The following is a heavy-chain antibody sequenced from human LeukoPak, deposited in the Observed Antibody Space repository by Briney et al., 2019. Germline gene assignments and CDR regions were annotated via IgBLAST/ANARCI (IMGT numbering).Heavy chain of an antibody. V-gene: IGHV4-39*07. D-gene: IGHD6-6*01. CDR2: IYYRGNT. CDR3: ARPRVAARPDDAFDI. J-gene: IGHJ3*02. Sequence: SETLSLTCTVSGGSISGSSYYWGWIRQPPGKRLEWIGTIYYRGNTYYNPSLKSRVSISVDTSKNQFSLKLSSVTAADTAVYYCARPRVAARPDDAFDIWGQGTMVTVSS. CDR1: GGSISGSSYY.